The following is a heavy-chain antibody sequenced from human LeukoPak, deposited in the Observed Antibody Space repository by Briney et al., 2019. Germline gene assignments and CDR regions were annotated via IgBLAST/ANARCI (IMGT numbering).Heavy chain of an antibody. CDR3: VRGKAAAGAIWFDP. V-gene: IGHV4-59*01. J-gene: IGHJ5*02. D-gene: IGHD6-13*01. CDR1: GGSISGYY. Sequence: SETLSLTCTVSGGSISGYYWTWIRRPPGEGLEGIGCIYSSGSTSYKPSLKSPITLSVDTSKNQFSLNLSSVTAADTAVYYCVRGKAAAGAIWFDPWGQGTLVTVSS. CDR2: IYSSGST.